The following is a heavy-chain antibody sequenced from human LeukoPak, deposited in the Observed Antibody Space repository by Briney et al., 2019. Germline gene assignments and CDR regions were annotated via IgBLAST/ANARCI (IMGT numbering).Heavy chain of an antibody. V-gene: IGHV5-51*01. CDR3: TRGHGYSYGCC. CDR2: IYPDDSDT. CDR1: GYKFNAYW. J-gene: IGHJ4*02. Sequence: GESLKISGKGSGYKFNAYWIAGVRQMPGKGLEWMGIIYPDDSDTRYRPSFQGQVTISADKSVSIAYLQWSSLKASDTAMYYCTRGHGYSYGCCWGQGTLVTVSS. D-gene: IGHD5-18*01.